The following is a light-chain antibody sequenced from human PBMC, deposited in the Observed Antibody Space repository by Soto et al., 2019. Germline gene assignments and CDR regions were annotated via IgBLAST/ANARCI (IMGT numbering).Light chain of an antibody. V-gene: IGLV2-14*03. Sequence: QPVLTQPASVSGSPGQSITISCTGSSSDVGAYNYVSWYQQHPGKGPKLMIYEVTNRPSGVSNRFSGSKSGSTASLTISGLQAEDEADYYCSSYTSSTTVVFGGGTKLTVL. CDR2: EVT. J-gene: IGLJ3*02. CDR1: SSDVGAYNY. CDR3: SSYTSSTTVV.